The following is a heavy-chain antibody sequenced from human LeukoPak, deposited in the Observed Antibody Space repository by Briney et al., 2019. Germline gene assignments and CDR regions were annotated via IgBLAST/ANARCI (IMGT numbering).Heavy chain of an antibody. CDR3: ARFIALRAAGGPLDY. V-gene: IGHV1-69*13. CDR2: IIPIFGTA. J-gene: IGHJ4*02. D-gene: IGHD6-13*01. Sequence: SVKVSCKASGGTFSSYAISWVRQAPGQGLEWTGGIIPIFGTANYAQKFQGRVTITADESTSTAYMELSSLRSEDTAVYYCARFIALRAAGGPLDYWGQGTLVTVSS. CDR1: GGTFSSYA.